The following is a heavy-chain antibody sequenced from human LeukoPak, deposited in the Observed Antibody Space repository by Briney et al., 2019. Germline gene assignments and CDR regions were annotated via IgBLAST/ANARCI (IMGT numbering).Heavy chain of an antibody. CDR3: ARQEGGEEYSST. Sequence: SETLSLTCTVSGGSISSYYWSWIRQPPGKGLEWIGEINHSGSTNYNPSLKSRVTISVDTSKNQFSLKLSSVTAADTAVYYCARQEGGEEYSSTWGQGTLVTVSS. CDR2: INHSGST. D-gene: IGHD6-6*01. CDR1: GGSISSYY. J-gene: IGHJ5*02. V-gene: IGHV4-34*01.